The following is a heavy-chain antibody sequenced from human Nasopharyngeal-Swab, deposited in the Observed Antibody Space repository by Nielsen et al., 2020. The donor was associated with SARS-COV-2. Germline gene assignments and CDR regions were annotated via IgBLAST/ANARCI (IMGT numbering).Heavy chain of an antibody. V-gene: IGHV3-9*01. CDR2: ISWNSGSI. CDR1: GFTFDDYA. CDR3: AKDTGVAAVPYYFDY. J-gene: IGHJ4*02. D-gene: IGHD6-13*01. Sequence: LSLTCAASGFTFDDYAMHWVRQAPGKGLEWVSGISWNSGSIGYADSVKGRFTISRDNAKNSLYLQMNSLRAEDTALYYCAKDTGVAAVPYYFDYWGQGTLVTVSS.